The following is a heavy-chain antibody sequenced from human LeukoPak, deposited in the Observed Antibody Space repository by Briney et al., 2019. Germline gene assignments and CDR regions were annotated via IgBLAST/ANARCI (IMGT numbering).Heavy chain of an antibody. CDR1: GGSISSYY. CDR2: IYYSGST. V-gene: IGHV4-59*01. CDR3: ARGGTAGYCSGGSCYSGWWAFDY. Sequence: PSETLSLTCTVSGGSISSYYWSWIRQPPGKGLEWIGYIYYSGSTNYNPSLKSRVTISVDTSKNQFSLKLSSVTAADTAVYYCARGGTAGYCSGGSCYSGWWAFDYWGQGTLVTVSS. D-gene: IGHD2-15*01. J-gene: IGHJ4*02.